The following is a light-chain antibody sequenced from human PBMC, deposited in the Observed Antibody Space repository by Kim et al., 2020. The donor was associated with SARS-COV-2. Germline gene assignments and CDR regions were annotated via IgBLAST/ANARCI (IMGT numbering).Light chain of an antibody. CDR2: GAS. V-gene: IGKV3-15*01. Sequence: VSPGERDTLACRARQGFSSNLAWYQQKPGQAPRLLIYGASTRATGIPASFSGSGSGTEFTLTISSLQSEDFAVYYCQQYNNWPGTFGQGTKVDIK. J-gene: IGKJ1*01. CDR1: QGFSSN. CDR3: QQYNNWPGT.